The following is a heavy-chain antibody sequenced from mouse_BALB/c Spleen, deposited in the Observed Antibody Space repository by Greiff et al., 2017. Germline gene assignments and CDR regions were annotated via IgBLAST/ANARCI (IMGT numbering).Heavy chain of an antibody. V-gene: IGHV1-55*01. CDR1: GYNFTSYW. CDR3: ALTARAPLDY. Sequence: VQLQQSGAELVKPGTSVKLSCKASGYNFTSYWINWVKLRPGQGLEWIGDIYPGSGSTNYNEKFKSKATLTVDTSSSTAYMQLSSLASEDSALYYCALTARAPLDYWGQGTTLTVSS. J-gene: IGHJ2*01. CDR2: IYPGSGST. D-gene: IGHD3-2*01.